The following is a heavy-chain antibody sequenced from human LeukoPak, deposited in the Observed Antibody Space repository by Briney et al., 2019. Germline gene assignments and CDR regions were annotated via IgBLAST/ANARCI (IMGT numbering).Heavy chain of an antibody. V-gene: IGHV3-21*01. Sequence: GGSLRLSCAASGFTFSSYSMNWVRQAPGKGLGWVSSISSSSSYIYYADSVKGRFTISRDNAKNSLYLQMNSLRAEDTAVYYCARDDYGDYVRWFDPWGQGTLVTVSS. J-gene: IGHJ5*02. CDR3: ARDDYGDYVRWFDP. D-gene: IGHD4-17*01. CDR1: GFTFSSYS. CDR2: ISSSSSYI.